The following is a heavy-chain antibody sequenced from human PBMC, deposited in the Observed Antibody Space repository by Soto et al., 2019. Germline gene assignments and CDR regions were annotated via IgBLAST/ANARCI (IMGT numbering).Heavy chain of an antibody. V-gene: IGHV1-69*01. CDR2: IIPIFGTA. D-gene: IGHD6-13*01. CDR3: ARDLIAGNGRDAYYYYYYGMDV. Sequence: QVQLVQSGAEVKKPGSSVKVSCKASGGTFSSYAISWVRQAPGQGLEWMGGIIPIFGTANYAQKFQGRVTIPADESTSTAYMELSSLRSEDTAVYYCARDLIAGNGRDAYYYYYYGMDVWGQGTTVTVSS. CDR1: GGTFSSYA. J-gene: IGHJ6*02.